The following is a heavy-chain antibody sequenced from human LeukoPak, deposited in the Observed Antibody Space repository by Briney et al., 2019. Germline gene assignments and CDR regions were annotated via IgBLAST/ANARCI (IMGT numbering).Heavy chain of an antibody. J-gene: IGHJ5*02. CDR2: IYYSGST. CDR1: GGSISSYY. D-gene: IGHD3-10*01. V-gene: IGHV4-59*12. CDR3: ARKPSLWFGESNWFDP. Sequence: SETLSLTCTVSGGSISSYYWSWIRQPPGKGLEWIGYIYYSGSTNYNPSLKSRVTISVDTSKNQFSLKLSSVTAADTAVYYCARKPSLWFGESNWFDPWGQGTLVTVSS.